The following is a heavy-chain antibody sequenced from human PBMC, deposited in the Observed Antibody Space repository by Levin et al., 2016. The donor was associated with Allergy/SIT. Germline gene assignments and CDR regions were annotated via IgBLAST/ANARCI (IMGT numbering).Heavy chain of an antibody. J-gene: IGHJ4*02. V-gene: IGHV3-74*01. D-gene: IGHD3-3*01. CDR2: INSDGSST. CDR3: ARSSYLEWSGVDY. Sequence: SLRLSCAASGFTFSSYWMHWVRQAPGKGLVWVSRINSDGSSTSYADSVKGRFTISRDNAKNTLYLQMNSLRAEDTAVYYCARSSYLEWSGVDYWGQGTLVTVSS. CDR1: GFTFSSYW.